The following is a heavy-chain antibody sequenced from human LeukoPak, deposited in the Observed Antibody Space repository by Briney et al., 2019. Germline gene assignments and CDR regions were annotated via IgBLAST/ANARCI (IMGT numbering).Heavy chain of an antibody. CDR3: ARLYSGSPNWFVP. Sequence: GESLKISCKGPGYSFTSYWIGGVRQMPGKGLEWMGIIYPGDVDTRYSPSFQGPATISADKSISTAYLEWSSLEASDTAMYYCARLYSGSPNWFVPWGQGTLVTVSS. J-gene: IGHJ5*02. D-gene: IGHD1-26*01. CDR1: GYSFTSYW. CDR2: IYPGDVDT. V-gene: IGHV5-51*01.